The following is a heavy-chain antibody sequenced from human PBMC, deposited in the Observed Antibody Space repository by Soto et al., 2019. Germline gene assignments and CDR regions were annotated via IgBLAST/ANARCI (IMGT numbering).Heavy chain of an antibody. CDR3: ARDPSEGRVGNWFES. CDR1: GFTFSRYG. D-gene: IGHD2-2*01. V-gene: IGHV3-21*06. J-gene: IGHJ5*01. CDR2: ISSSTSYV. Sequence: GGSLRLSCAASGFTFSRYGMNWLRQAPGKGLEWVASISSSTSYVYYADSVKGRFSTSRDNAKNILYLEMYGLRTEDTAVYYCARDPSEGRVGNWFESWGQGALVTVSS.